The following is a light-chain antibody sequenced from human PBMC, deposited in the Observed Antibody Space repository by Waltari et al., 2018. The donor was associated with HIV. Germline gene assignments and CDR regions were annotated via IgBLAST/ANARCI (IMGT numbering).Light chain of an antibody. CDR1: SGSVSTRYY. V-gene: IGLV8-61*01. CDR3: VLYMGSGIWV. CDR2: NTN. J-gene: IGLJ3*02. Sequence: QTVVTQEPSLSVSPGGTVTLTCGLSSGSVSTRYYPSWYQQTPGPAPRTLIYNTNIRSAGVSDRFSGSILGNKAALTITGTQAEDECDYYCVLYMGSGIWVFGGGTKLTVL.